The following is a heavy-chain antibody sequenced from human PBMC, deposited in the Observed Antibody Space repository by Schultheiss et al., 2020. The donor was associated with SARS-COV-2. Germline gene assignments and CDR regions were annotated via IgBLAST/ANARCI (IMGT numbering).Heavy chain of an antibody. J-gene: IGHJ6*02. CDR1: DYTFTNYG. Sequence: GESLKISCKASDYTFTNYGITWVRQAPGQGLEWMGWVSAYNGNTNYAQKLQGSVTMTTDTSTSTAYMELRSLRSDDTAVYYCARDCYGFPPPYYYYGMDVWGQGTTVTVSS. D-gene: IGHD5-18*01. V-gene: IGHV1-18*01. CDR3: ARDCYGFPPPYYYYGMDV. CDR2: VSAYNGNT.